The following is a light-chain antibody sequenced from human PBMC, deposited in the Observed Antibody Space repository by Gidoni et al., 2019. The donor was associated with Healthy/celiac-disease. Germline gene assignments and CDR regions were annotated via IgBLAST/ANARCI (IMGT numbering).Light chain of an antibody. V-gene: IGLV1-47*01. CDR2: RNT. CDR3: AAWADSLSGWV. Sequence: QSVLTQPHSASGTPGQRVTISCSGSSSNIGSNYVYWYQQLPGTATQLLIYRNTQRPSGVPDRFSGSTSGTSASLAISGLRSEDEADYYCAAWADSLSGWVFGGGTKLTVL. CDR1: SSNIGSNY. J-gene: IGLJ3*02.